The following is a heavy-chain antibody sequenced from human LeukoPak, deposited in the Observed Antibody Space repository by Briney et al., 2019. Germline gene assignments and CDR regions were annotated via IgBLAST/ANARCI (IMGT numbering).Heavy chain of an antibody. J-gene: IGHJ3*02. CDR3: ARARDDSSGYDAFDI. CDR2: IWYDGSNK. D-gene: IGHD3-22*01. Sequence: GGPLRLSCAASGFTFSRYAFHWVRQAPGKGLEWVTLIWYDGSNKYYGDSVKGRFTISRDNSKNTLDLQMNSLRAEDTAMYFCARARDDSSGYDAFDIWGPGTMVTVSS. V-gene: IGHV3-33*01. CDR1: GFTFSRYA.